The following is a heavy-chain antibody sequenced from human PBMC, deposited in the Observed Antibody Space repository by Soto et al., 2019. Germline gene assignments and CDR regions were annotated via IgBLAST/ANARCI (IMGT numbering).Heavy chain of an antibody. CDR2: ISGSGGST. D-gene: IGHD6-6*01. V-gene: IGHV3-23*01. J-gene: IGHJ4*02. Sequence: GGSLRLSCAASGFTFSSYALSWVRQVPGKGLEWVSSISGSGGSTYYADSVKGRFTISRDSSKNTLYLQMSSLRAEDTAVYYCARTYSSSLRYFDYWGQGTLVT. CDR3: ARTYSSSLRYFDY. CDR1: GFTFSSYA.